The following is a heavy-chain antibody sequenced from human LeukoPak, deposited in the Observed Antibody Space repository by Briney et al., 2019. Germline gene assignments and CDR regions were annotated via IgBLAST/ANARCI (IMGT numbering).Heavy chain of an antibody. CDR3: ANDQFGEFHFDY. CDR1: GFTFSSCG. J-gene: IGHJ4*02. V-gene: IGHV3-23*01. CDR2: ISGSGTTT. D-gene: IGHD3-10*01. Sequence: GGSLRLSCAASGFTFSSCGMIWVRQAPGKGLELVSHISGSGTTTYLADSVKGRFTISRDNSKNTMYLQMSSLRAEDTAVYYCANDQFGEFHFDYWGQGTLVTVSS.